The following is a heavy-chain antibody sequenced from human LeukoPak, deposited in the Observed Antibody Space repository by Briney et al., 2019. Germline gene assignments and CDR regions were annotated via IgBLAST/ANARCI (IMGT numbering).Heavy chain of an antibody. J-gene: IGHJ4*02. CDR3: ARENYDYVWGRSFDY. CDR2: IYYSGST. V-gene: IGHV4-59*12. Sequence: SETLSLTCTVSGGSISSYYWSWIRQPPGKGLEWIGYIYYSGSTNYNPSLKSRVTISVDTSKNQFSLKLSSVTAADTVVYYCARENYDYVWGRSFDYWGQGTLVTVSS. CDR1: GGSISSYY. D-gene: IGHD3-16*01.